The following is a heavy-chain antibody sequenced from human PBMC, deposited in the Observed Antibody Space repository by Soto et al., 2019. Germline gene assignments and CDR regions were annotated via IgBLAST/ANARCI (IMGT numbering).Heavy chain of an antibody. CDR2: ISAYNGNT. CDR3: ARDRYYYGSGSYYISWFDH. CDR1: GYTFTTYC. V-gene: IGHV1-18*04. J-gene: IGHJ5*02. D-gene: IGHD3-10*01. Sequence: ASVKVSCKTSGYTFTTYCVSWVLQAPGQGLEWMGWISAYNGNTNYAQKLQGRVTMTTDTSTSTAYMELRGLGSDVTAVYYCARDRYYYGSGSYYISWFDHWGQGTLVTVSS.